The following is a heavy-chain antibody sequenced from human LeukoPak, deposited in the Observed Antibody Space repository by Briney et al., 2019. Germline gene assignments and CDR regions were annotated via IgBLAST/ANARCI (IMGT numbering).Heavy chain of an antibody. J-gene: IGHJ4*02. Sequence: GRSLRLSCAASGFTFSGHGMHWVRQAPGKGLEWVAVIWYDGSNDDYADSVKGRFTISRDNSKNTLYLQMNSLRAEDTAVYYCARSIPRYDGSAYYPDYWGQGTLVTVSS. V-gene: IGHV3-33*01. CDR3: ARSIPRYDGSAYYPDY. CDR1: GFTFSGHG. CDR2: IWYDGSND. D-gene: IGHD3-22*01.